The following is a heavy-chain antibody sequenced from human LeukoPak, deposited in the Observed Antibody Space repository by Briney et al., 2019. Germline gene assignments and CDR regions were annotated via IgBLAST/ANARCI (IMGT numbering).Heavy chain of an antibody. Sequence: SETLSLTCTVSGGSISSYYWSWIRQPPGKGLEWVGYIYYSGSTNYNPSLKSRVTISVDTSKNQFPLKLSSVTAADTAVYYCARGGEYSSSRHYYYYYYGMDVWGQGTTVTVSS. CDR2: IYYSGST. V-gene: IGHV4-59*01. CDR3: ARGGEYSSSRHYYYYYYGMDV. D-gene: IGHD6-13*01. J-gene: IGHJ6*02. CDR1: GGSISSYY.